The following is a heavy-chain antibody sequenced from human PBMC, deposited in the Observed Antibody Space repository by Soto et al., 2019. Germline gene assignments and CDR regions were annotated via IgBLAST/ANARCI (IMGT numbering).Heavy chain of an antibody. CDR1: GFTFSPFW. J-gene: IGHJ4*02. V-gene: IGHV3-7*05. CDR3: AGGSGWISDS. D-gene: IGHD6-19*01. Sequence: EVQLVESGGGLVQPGGSLRLSRVDSGFTFSPFWMSWVRQAPGKGLEWVAIIKDDGGDELYLEAVRGRFRISRDNAKKSLFLAMDSLRVEDTAVYYCAGGSGWISDSWGQGTLVTVSS. CDR2: IKDDGGDE.